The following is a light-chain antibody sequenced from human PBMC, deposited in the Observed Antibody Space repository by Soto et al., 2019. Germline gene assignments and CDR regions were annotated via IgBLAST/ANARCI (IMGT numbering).Light chain of an antibody. CDR3: QQSYSTLWT. CDR1: QSISSY. Sequence: DIHMTQSQSSLSASVGYRVTITCRSSQSISSYLNWYHQKPGKAPKLLIYAASSLQSGVPSRFSGSGSGTDFTLTISSLQPEDFATYYCQQSYSTLWTFGQGTKV. J-gene: IGKJ1*01. CDR2: AAS. V-gene: IGKV1-39*01.